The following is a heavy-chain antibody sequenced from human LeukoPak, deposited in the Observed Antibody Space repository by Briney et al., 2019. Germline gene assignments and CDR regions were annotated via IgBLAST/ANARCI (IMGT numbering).Heavy chain of an antibody. Sequence: PGGSLRLPCEASGFIVSGNFMSWVRQAPGKGLEWVSVLYSGGNTFYIDSVKGRFIMSRDDSKNTVYLQMNSLRAEDTAVYFCTRGGYYHDTSGFVVSDHFDHWGQGSLVTVSS. CDR3: TRGGYYHDTSGFVVSDHFDH. CDR1: GFIVSGNF. V-gene: IGHV3-66*01. CDR2: LYSGGNT. D-gene: IGHD3-22*01. J-gene: IGHJ4*02.